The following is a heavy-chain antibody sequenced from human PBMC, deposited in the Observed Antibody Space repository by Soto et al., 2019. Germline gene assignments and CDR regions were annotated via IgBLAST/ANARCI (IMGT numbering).Heavy chain of an antibody. CDR2: IHSSGDTM. V-gene: IGHV3-11*01. J-gene: IGHJ4*02. CDR3: ARDGGYGGDYFDY. Sequence: QVQLVESGGALVKPGGSLRLSCAASGFIFSDFYMSWIRQAPGKGLEWVSYIHSSGDTMYYADSVKGRFTISRDNAKNSLYLQMNSLRAEDTAVYYCARDGGYGGDYFDYWGQGTLVTVSS. D-gene: IGHD3-10*01. CDR1: GFIFSDFY.